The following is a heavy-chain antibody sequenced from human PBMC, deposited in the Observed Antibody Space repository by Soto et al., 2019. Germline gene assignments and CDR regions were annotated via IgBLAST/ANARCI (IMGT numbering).Heavy chain of an antibody. Sequence: SETLSLTCTVSGGSISSSSYYWGWIRQPPGKGLEWIGSIYYSGSTYYNPSLKSRVTISVDTSKNQFSLKLSSVTAADTAVYYCARPTYPDIVVVPAADQDYYYYYYMDVWGKGTTVTVSS. CDR2: IYYSGST. CDR1: GGSISSSSYY. J-gene: IGHJ6*03. V-gene: IGHV4-39*01. D-gene: IGHD2-2*01. CDR3: ARPTYPDIVVVPAADQDYYYYYYMDV.